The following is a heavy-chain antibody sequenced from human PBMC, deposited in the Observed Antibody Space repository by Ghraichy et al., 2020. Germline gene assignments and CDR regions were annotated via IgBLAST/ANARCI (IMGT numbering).Heavy chain of an antibody. CDR1: GGSITSDEYY. CDR2: FYYGGTT. J-gene: IGHJ4*02. Sequence: SQTLSLTCSVSGGSITSDEYYWGWIRQPPGRGLEWIGTFYYGGTTYYAPSLRSRVSISADTSRDQFSLKLTSVTAADTAVYYCARARAMVHLPFDHWGQGAPVTVSS. CDR3: ARARAMVHLPFDH. D-gene: IGHD4/OR15-4a*01. V-gene: IGHV4-39*07.